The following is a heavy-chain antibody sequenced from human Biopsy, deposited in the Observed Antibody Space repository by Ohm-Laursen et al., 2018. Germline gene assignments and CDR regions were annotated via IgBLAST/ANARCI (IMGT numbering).Heavy chain of an antibody. D-gene: IGHD6-19*01. CDR2: IYDRGSTA. Sequence: SETLSLTWTVSGDSVSSGSFYWTWIRQPPGQGLEYIGYIYDRGSTANYNPCLESRVTMSVDMPKNQFSLKLSPVTAADTAIYYCARGMRSSGWPYFDSWGQGTLVTVSS. V-gene: IGHV4-61*01. J-gene: IGHJ4*02. CDR3: ARGMRSSGWPYFDS. CDR1: GDSVSSGSFY.